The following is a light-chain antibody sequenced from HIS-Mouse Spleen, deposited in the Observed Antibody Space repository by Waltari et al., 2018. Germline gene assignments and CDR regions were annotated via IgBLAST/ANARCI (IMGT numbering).Light chain of an antibody. Sequence: QSALTQPASVSGAPGQSITISCTGTSSDVGGYNYVSWYQQHPGKAPKPMIYDVMNRPSGVSHRFSGSKSGNTASLTISGLQAEDEADYYCSSYTSSSTLVFGGGTKLTVL. J-gene: IGLJ2*01. CDR1: SSDVGGYNY. CDR3: SSYTSSSTLV. CDR2: DVM. V-gene: IGLV2-14*03.